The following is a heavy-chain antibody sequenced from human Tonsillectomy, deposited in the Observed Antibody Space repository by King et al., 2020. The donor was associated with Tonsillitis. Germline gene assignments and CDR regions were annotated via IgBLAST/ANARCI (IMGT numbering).Heavy chain of an antibody. CDR3: AKGRDFWSPRGLDV. Sequence: EVQLVESGGGLIQPGGSLRLSCAASGFTFSSYAMNWVRQAPGKGLEWVSGISGSGGSTYYADSVEGRFAISRDNSKNTLYLQMNSLRAEDTAVYYCAKGRDFWSPRGLDVWGEGSTVTVSS. V-gene: IGHV3-23*04. D-gene: IGHD3-3*01. CDR1: GFTFSSYA. CDR2: ISGSGGST. J-gene: IGHJ6*04.